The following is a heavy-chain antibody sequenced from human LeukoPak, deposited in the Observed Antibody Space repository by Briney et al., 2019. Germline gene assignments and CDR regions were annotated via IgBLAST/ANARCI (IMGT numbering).Heavy chain of an antibody. CDR2: INPNSGGT. V-gene: IGHV1-2*02. Sequence: ASVTVSCTASGYTFTVYYMHWVRQAPGQGLEWMGWINPNSGGTNYAQKFQGRVTMTRDTSISTAYMELSRLRPDDTAVYYCARNVGYESDYWGQGTLVTVSS. D-gene: IGHD1-26*01. CDR3: ARNVGYESDY. CDR1: GYTFTVYY. J-gene: IGHJ4*02.